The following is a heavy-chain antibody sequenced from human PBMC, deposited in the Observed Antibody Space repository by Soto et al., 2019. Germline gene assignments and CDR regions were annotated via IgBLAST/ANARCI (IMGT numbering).Heavy chain of an antibody. D-gene: IGHD6-13*01. CDR3: AKDLGYSSSWPRYYYYYGMDV. J-gene: IGHJ6*02. CDR2: ISDSGGST. Sequence: GGSLRLSCAASGFTFSSYAMSWVRQAPGKGLEWVSAISDSGGSTYYADSVKGRFTISRDNSKNTLYLQMNSLRAEDTAVYYCAKDLGYSSSWPRYYYYYGMDVWGQGTTVTVSS. V-gene: IGHV3-23*01. CDR1: GFTFSSYA.